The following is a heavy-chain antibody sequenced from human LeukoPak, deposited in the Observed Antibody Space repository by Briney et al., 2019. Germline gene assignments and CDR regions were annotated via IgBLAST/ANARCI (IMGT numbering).Heavy chain of an antibody. J-gene: IGHJ4*02. CDR2: IYYSGST. CDR3: ARPPYYYDSSGSL. D-gene: IGHD3-22*01. Sequence: SETLSLTCTVSGGSISSSSYYWGWIRQPPGKGLAWIGSIYYSGSTYYNPSLKSRVTISVDTSKNQFSLKLSSATAADTAVYYCARPPYYYDSSGSLWGQGTLVTVSS. CDR1: GGSISSSSYY. V-gene: IGHV4-39*01.